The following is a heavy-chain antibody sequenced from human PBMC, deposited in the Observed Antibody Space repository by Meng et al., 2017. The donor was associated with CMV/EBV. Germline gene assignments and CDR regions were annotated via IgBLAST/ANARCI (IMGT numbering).Heavy chain of an antibody. CDR3: ARDFETTMVRGVIGY. Sequence: SGFTFSGYAMHWVRQAPGKVLEWVAVISYDGSNKYYADSVKGRFTISRDNSKNTLYLQMNSLRAEDTAVYYCARDFETTMVRGVIGYWGQGTLVTVSS. V-gene: IGHV3-30*04. J-gene: IGHJ4*02. D-gene: IGHD3-10*01. CDR1: GFTFSGYA. CDR2: ISYDGSNK.